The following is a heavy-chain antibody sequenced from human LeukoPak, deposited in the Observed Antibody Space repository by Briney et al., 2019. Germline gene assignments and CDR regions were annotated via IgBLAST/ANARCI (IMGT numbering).Heavy chain of an antibody. J-gene: IGHJ4*02. V-gene: IGHV4-30-4*01. CDR2: IYPSGRT. Sequence: SETLSLTCSVSGGSISSVDYYWSWIRQPPGKGLEWIGYIYPSGRTYYNPSRTSRLTISVDTSENQFSLKLTSVTTADTAVYYCARGIGYCRSANCYGSGDYWGQGTLVTVSS. CDR3: ARGIGYCRSANCYGSGDY. D-gene: IGHD2-15*01. CDR1: GGSISSVDYY.